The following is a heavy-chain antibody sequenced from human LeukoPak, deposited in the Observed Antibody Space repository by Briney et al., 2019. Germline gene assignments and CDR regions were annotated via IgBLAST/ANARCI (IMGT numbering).Heavy chain of an antibody. CDR2: INPNSGGS. D-gene: IGHD2-2*02. V-gene: IGHV1-2*02. CDR3: ARDPRYCSSTSCYTNYYYMDV. J-gene: IGHJ6*03. Sequence: ASVKVSCKASGYTFTGYYMHWVRQAPGQGLEWMGWINPNSGGSNYAQKFQGRVTMTRGTSISTAYMELSRLRSDDTAVYYCARDPRYCSSTSCYTNYYYMDVWGKGTTVTVSS. CDR1: GYTFTGYY.